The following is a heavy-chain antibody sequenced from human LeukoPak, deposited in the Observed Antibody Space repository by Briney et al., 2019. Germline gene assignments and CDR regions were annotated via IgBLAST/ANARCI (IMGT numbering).Heavy chain of an antibody. Sequence: ASVKVSCKVSGYTLTELSMHWVRQAPGKGLEWMGGFDPEDGETIYAQKFQGRVTMTEDTSTDTAYMELSSLRSEDTAAYYCATEHRGRMEDSHLNWNDYYYYMDVWGKGTTVTVSS. V-gene: IGHV1-24*01. CDR2: FDPEDGET. J-gene: IGHJ6*03. CDR3: ATEHRGRMEDSHLNWNDYYYYMDV. CDR1: GYTLTELS. D-gene: IGHD1-1*01.